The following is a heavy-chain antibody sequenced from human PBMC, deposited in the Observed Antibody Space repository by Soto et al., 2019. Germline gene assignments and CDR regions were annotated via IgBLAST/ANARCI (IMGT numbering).Heavy chain of an antibody. Sequence: QVQLVQSGAEVKKPGASVKVSCKASGYTFTSYGISWVRQAPGQGREWRGWISAYNGNTNYAQKLQGRVTMTTDTSTSTAYMELMCLRSDNTDVYYCAGGGKYCTNGVCYLYGMDVGGQGTTVTVSS. CDR3: AGGGKYCTNGVCYLYGMDV. CDR2: ISAYNGNT. V-gene: IGHV1-18*01. D-gene: IGHD2-8*01. CDR1: GYTFTSYG. J-gene: IGHJ6*02.